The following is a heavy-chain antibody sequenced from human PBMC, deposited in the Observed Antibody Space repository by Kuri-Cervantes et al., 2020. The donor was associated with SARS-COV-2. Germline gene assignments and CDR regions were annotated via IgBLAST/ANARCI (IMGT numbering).Heavy chain of an antibody. CDR1: GGSFSGYY. Sequence: SETLSLTCAVYGGSFSGYYWSWIRQPPGQGLEWIGSIYYSVSTYYNPSLKSRVTISVDTSENQFSLKLSSVTAADTAVYSCAQASIVGATYFDYWGQGTLVTVSS. CDR3: AQASIVGATYFDY. V-gene: IGHV4-34*01. J-gene: IGHJ4*02. CDR2: IYYSVST. D-gene: IGHD1-26*01.